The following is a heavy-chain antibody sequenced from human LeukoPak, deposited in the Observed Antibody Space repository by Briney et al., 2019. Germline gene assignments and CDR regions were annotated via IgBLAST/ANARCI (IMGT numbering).Heavy chain of an antibody. Sequence: PSETLSLTCTVSGDSITSYYWNWIRQPPGKGLEWIGYIYYSGSTNYNPSLKSRVTISVDTSKNQFSLKLSSVTAADTAVYYCARGRLGPDAFDIWGQGTMVTVSS. CDR1: GDSITSYY. J-gene: IGHJ3*02. D-gene: IGHD6-19*01. V-gene: IGHV4-59*01. CDR2: IYYSGST. CDR3: ARGRLGPDAFDI.